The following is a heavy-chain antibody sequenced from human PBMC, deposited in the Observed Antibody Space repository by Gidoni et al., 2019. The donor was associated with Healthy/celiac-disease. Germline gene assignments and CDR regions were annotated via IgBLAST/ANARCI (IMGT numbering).Heavy chain of an antibody. Sequence: EVQLVESVGGLVQPGRSLRLSCAASGFTFDDYAMHWVRQAPGKGLEWVSGISWNSGSIGYADSVKGRFTISRDNAKNSLYLQMNSLRAEDTALYYCAKDDDYGDYSNAFDIWGQGTMVTVSS. V-gene: IGHV3-9*01. J-gene: IGHJ3*02. D-gene: IGHD4-17*01. CDR3: AKDDDYGDYSNAFDI. CDR2: ISWNSGSI. CDR1: GFTFDDYA.